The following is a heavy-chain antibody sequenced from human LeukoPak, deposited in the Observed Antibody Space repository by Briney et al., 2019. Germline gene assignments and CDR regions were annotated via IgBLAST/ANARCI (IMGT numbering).Heavy chain of an antibody. CDR3: AKDPNIN. CDR2: ISVSGASI. Sequence: GGSLRLSCAASGFPFINSEMNWVRQPPGKGLEWVSYISVSGASIYYADSVRGRFTISRDNAKNSLYLQMNSLTVEDTAIYYCAKDPNINWGQGTLVTVSS. CDR1: GFPFINSE. J-gene: IGHJ4*02. V-gene: IGHV3-48*03. D-gene: IGHD1-14*01.